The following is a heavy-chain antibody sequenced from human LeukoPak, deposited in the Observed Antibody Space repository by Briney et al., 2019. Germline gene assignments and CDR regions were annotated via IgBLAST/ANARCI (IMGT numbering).Heavy chain of an antibody. Sequence: GGSLLLSCAGSGFTFSSSWIHCVRQARGKGLVRVSRMNGDGSTIDYAASVKGRFTISSDNAKNTLYLQMDSLSAEDTAVYYCARAGNYYFEYWGQGTLVTVSS. D-gene: IGHD1-1*01. CDR2: MNGDGSTI. V-gene: IGHV3-74*01. J-gene: IGHJ4*02. CDR3: ARAGNYYFEY. CDR1: GFTFSSSW.